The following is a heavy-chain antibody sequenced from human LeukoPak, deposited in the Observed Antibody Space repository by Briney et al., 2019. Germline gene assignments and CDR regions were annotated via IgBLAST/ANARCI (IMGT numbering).Heavy chain of an antibody. CDR3: ARDTMYNTRWSYAFDI. CDR1: GCSFSSGSYY. V-gene: IGHV4-61*02. CDR2: IYISGST. J-gene: IGHJ3*02. Sequence: LSLTCTVSGCSFSSGSYYWIWIPPPPGKELEWIGRIYISGSTNYNPSLKSRVTISVDTSKNQFSLKLTSVTAADTAVYYCARDTMYNTRWSYAFDIWGQGTMVTVSS. D-gene: IGHD3-10*02.